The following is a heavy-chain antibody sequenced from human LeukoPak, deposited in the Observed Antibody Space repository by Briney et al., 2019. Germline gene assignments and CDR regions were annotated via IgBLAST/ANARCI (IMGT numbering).Heavy chain of an antibody. CDR1: GFTYSSYA. D-gene: IGHD6-6*01. CDR2: ISGSGGST. V-gene: IGHV3-23*01. Sequence: GGSLRLSCAASGFTYSSYAMSWVRQAPGKGLEWVLAISGSGGSTYYADSVQGRFTISRDNSNNTLYLQMNSLRAEDTAIYYCAKDPYSSSTYFDYWGQGTLVIVSS. CDR3: AKDPYSSSTYFDY. J-gene: IGHJ4*02.